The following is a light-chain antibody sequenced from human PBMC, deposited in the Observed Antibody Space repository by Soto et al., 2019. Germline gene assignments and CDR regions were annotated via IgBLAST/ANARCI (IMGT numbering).Light chain of an antibody. CDR1: QSVSST. J-gene: IGKJ5*01. CDR3: QQYNSLPPPIT. V-gene: IGKV3-15*01. CDR2: GAS. Sequence: EIVMTQSPATLSVSPGERATLSCRASQSVSSTLAWYQQKPGQAPRILIYGASTRATGIPARFSGSGSGTEFTLTISSLQSEDFAVYYCQQYNSLPPPITFGQGTRLDIK.